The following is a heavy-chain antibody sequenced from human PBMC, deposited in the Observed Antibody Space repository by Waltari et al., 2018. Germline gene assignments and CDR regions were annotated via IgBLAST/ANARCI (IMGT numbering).Heavy chain of an antibody. J-gene: IGHJ3*02. CDR3: ASVYNRAFDI. CDR1: GGSLSSYS. Sequence: QVQLQESGPGLVKPSETLSLTCTVSGGSLSSYSWSWIRQPAGKGLEWIGRSYPIGTTNYNPSRKSRVTMSLDTSKNQFSLKLSSVTAADTAVYYCASVYNRAFDIWGQGTLVTVSS. CDR2: SYPIGTT. D-gene: IGHD1-20*01. V-gene: IGHV4-4*07.